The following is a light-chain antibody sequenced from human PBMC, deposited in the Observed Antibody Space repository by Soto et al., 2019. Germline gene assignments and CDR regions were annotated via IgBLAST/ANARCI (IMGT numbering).Light chain of an antibody. V-gene: IGKV3-20*01. CDR2: GAS. CDR3: QQYHSSPPWT. CDR1: QSVISTY. Sequence: EIVLTQSPGTLSLSPGERATLSCRAIQSVISTYLAWYQQKPGQAPRLLIYGASSRATGIPDRFSGSGSGTDFTLTISRLEPEDFAVYYCQQYHSSPPWTFGQGTKVDIK. J-gene: IGKJ1*01.